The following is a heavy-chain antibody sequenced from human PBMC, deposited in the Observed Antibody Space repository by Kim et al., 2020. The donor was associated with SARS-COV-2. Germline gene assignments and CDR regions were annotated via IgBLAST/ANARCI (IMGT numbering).Heavy chain of an antibody. CDR2: IYYSGST. CDR1: GGSISSGGYY. CDR3: ASQRRPGYYDRTNWLDT. V-gene: IGHV4-31*03. J-gene: IGHJ5*02. Sequence: SETLSLTCTVSGGSISSGGYYWSWIRQHPGKGLEWIGYIYYSGSTYYNPSLTSRVTISVDTSKNQFSLKLSSGPAADTAVYYCASQRRPGYYDRTNWLDTWGPGTLRTVSS. D-gene: IGHD3-22*01.